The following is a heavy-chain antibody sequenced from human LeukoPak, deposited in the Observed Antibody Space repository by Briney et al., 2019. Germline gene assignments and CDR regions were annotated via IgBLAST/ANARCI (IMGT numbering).Heavy chain of an antibody. Sequence: SETLSLTCAVYGGSMIGYHWTWIRQPPGQGLEWIGEVNDSGNPYYNSSLKSRLTISLDTSKNQFSLKLSSVTAADTALYYCARGRFRFIMGVGDLYYIDVWGEGTTVTVSS. CDR1: GGSMIGYH. V-gene: IGHV4-34*01. CDR2: VNDSGNP. J-gene: IGHJ6*03. CDR3: ARGRFRFIMGVGDLYYIDV. D-gene: IGHD2-21*02.